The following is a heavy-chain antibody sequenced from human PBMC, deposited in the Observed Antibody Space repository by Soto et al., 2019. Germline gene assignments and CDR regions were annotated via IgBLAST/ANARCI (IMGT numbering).Heavy chain of an antibody. CDR2: INADNGNT. CDR1: GYTFTSYA. D-gene: IGHD1-1*01. Sequence: ASVKVSCKASGYTFTSYAMHWVRQAPGQRLEWMGWINADNGNTKYSQKFQGRVTITRDTSASTAYMELTSLTSEDTAVYFCARGMYTIDYWGQGTLVTVS. J-gene: IGHJ4*02. V-gene: IGHV1-3*01. CDR3: ARGMYTIDY.